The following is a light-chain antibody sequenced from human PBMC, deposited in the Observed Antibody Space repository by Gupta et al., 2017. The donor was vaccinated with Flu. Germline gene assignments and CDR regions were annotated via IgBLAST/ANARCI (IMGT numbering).Light chain of an antibody. J-gene: IGLJ3*02. CDR3: SSYTSRTTLLWV. Sequence: QSALTQPASVSGSPGQSITISCTGTSSDVGGYNYVSWYQQHPGKAPKLIIYEVTNRPSGVSNRFSASKSGNTASLTISGLQAEDEADYYCSSYTSRTTLLWVFGGGTRLTVL. V-gene: IGLV2-14*01. CDR2: EVT. CDR1: SSDVGGYNY.